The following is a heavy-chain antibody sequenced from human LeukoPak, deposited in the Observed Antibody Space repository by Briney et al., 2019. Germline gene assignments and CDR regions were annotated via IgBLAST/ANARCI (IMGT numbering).Heavy chain of an antibody. J-gene: IGHJ5*02. Sequence: SETLSLTXTVSGGSISSYYWSWIRQPAGKGLEWIGRIYTSGSTNYNPSLKSRVTMSVDTSKNQFSLKLSSVTAADTAVYYCARGVCSGGSCYSWELNWFDPWGQGTLVTVSS. CDR2: IYTSGST. D-gene: IGHD2-15*01. CDR3: ARGVCSGGSCYSWELNWFDP. V-gene: IGHV4-4*07. CDR1: GGSISSYY.